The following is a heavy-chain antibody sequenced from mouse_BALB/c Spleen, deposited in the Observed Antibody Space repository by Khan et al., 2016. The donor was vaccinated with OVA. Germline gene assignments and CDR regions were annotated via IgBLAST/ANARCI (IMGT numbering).Heavy chain of an antibody. Sequence: QLEESGPGLVKPSQSLSLTCTVTGYSIASDYAWNWIRQFPGNKLEWMGFISYSGNTNYNPSLKSRISITRDTSKNQFFLQLNSVTSEDTATYYCARVYGGDFDYWGQGTTLTASS. J-gene: IGHJ2*01. V-gene: IGHV3-2*02. CDR1: GYSIASDYA. CDR3: ARVYGGDFDY. CDR2: ISYSGNT. D-gene: IGHD1-1*01.